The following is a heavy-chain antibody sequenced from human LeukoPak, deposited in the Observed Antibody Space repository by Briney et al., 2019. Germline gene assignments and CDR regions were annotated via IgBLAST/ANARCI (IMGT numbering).Heavy chain of an antibody. CDR3: AREGGIPAFDAFDI. D-gene: IGHD3-16*01. J-gene: IGHJ3*02. Sequence: PSETLSLTCTVSGGSISSGDYYWSWIRQPPGKGLEWIGYIYYSGSTCYNPSLKSRVTISVDTSRNQFSLKLSSVTAADTAVYYCAREGGIPAFDAFDIWGQGTMVTVSS. V-gene: IGHV4-30-4*02. CDR1: GGSISSGDYY. CDR2: IYYSGST.